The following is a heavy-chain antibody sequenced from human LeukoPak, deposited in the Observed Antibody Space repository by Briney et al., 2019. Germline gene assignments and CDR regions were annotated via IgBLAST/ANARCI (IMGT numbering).Heavy chain of an antibody. CDR1: GQSLTGYF. Sequence: ASVKVSCKASGQSLTGYFIHWVRQAPGQGLEWVGRIDPNTGDTIYAQNFQGRVTVTSATSISTAYMELSRLTSEDTAVYYCARAVSGAFDIWGQGTMVTVSS. CDR3: ARAVSGAFDI. J-gene: IGHJ3*02. CDR2: IDPNTGDT. D-gene: IGHD3-3*01. V-gene: IGHV1-2*06.